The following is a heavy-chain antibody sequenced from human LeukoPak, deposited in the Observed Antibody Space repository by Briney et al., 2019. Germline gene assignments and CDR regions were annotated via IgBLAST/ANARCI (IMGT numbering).Heavy chain of an antibody. CDR3: AKAPVGDWGVSGA. CDR1: GFTFSSHA. V-gene: IGHV3-23*01. D-gene: IGHD3-16*01. J-gene: IGHJ5*02. CDR2: ISGSGSTT. Sequence: PGGSLRLSCAASGFTFSSHAVSWVRQAPGKGLEWVSGISGSGSTTYYADSVKGRFTISRDHSKNTLFLQMNSLRAEDTAEYYCAKAPVGDWGVSGAWGQGTLVTVSS.